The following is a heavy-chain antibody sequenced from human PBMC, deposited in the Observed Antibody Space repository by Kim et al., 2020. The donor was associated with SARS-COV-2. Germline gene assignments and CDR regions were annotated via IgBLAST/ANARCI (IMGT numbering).Heavy chain of an antibody. V-gene: IGHV3-30*01. J-gene: IGHJ4*02. Sequence: YADTVKGRFTISRDNSKNTLYLQMNSLRAEDTAVYYCGRDRAVAGTCFDYWGQGTLGTVSS. D-gene: IGHD6-19*01. CDR3: GRDRAVAGTCFDY.